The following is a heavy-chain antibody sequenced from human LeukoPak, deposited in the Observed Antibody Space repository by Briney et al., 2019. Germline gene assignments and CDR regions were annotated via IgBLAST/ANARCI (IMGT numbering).Heavy chain of an antibody. CDR3: ARDLRYCGGDCYSPGKNYFDY. Sequence: GGSLRLSCAASGFTFSSYSMSWVRQAPGKGLEWVSSISSSSSYIYYADSVKGRFTISRDNAKNSLYLQMNSLRAEDTAVYYCARDLRYCGGDCYSPGKNYFDYWGQGTLVTVSS. CDR1: GFTFSSYS. CDR2: ISSSSSYI. V-gene: IGHV3-21*01. J-gene: IGHJ4*02. D-gene: IGHD2-21*02.